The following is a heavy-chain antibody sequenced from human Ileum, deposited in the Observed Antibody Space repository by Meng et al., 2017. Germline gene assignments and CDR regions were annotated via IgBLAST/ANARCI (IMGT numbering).Heavy chain of an antibody. CDR3: ARDHMGSLDY. CDR2: AST. V-gene: IGHV4-61*08. J-gene: IGHJ4*02. Sequence: QVQLQESGPGLVRPSETLSLICTVSGGSVSRAGYQWGWIRQPPGKGLEWIGYASTNYNPSLKSRVTISLDTSRNQFSLSLSSVTAADTAVYYCARDHMGSLDYWGQGILATVFS. D-gene: IGHD1-26*01. CDR1: GGSVSRAGYQ.